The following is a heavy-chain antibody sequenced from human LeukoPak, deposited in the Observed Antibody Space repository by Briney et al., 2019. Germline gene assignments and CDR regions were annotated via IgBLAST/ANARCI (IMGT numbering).Heavy chain of an antibody. CDR3: ARDSHKFDSSGYYPDAFDI. Sequence: PGGSLRLSCAASGLTFSSYEMNWVRQAPGKGLEWVSYICSSGSSIYYADSVKGRFTISTDNAKKSLYLQMHSLRAEDTAVYYCARDSHKFDSSGYYPDAFDIWGQGTMVTVSS. CDR1: GLTFSSYE. V-gene: IGHV3-48*03. CDR2: ICSSGSSI. J-gene: IGHJ3*02. D-gene: IGHD3-22*01.